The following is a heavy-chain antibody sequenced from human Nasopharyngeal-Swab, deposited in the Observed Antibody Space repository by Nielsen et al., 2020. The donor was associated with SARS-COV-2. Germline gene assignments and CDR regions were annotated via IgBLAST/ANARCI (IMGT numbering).Heavy chain of an antibody. CDR2: IWYDGSNK. CDR3: ARMGTYYYDLLYGMDV. Sequence: LKISCAASVFTFSSYGMRWVRQAPGKGLEWVAVIWYDGSNKYYADSVKGRFTISRDNSKNTLDLQMNSLRAEDTAVYYCARMGTYYYDLLYGMDVWGQGTTVTVSS. D-gene: IGHD3-22*01. CDR1: VFTFSSYG. V-gene: IGHV3-33*01. J-gene: IGHJ6*02.